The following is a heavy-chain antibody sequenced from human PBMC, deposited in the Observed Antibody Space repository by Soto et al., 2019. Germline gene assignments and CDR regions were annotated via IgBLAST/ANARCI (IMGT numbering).Heavy chain of an antibody. J-gene: IGHJ6*02. Sequence: VKVSCKASGYTFTSYGISWVRQAPGQGLEWMGWTSAYNGNTNYAQKLQGRVTMTTDTSTSTAYMELRSLRSDDTAVYYCAVNRVGYCSGGSCEPIIYYAMDVWGQGTTVTVSS. CDR1: GYTFTSYG. CDR3: AVNRVGYCSGGSCEPIIYYAMDV. D-gene: IGHD2-15*01. V-gene: IGHV1-18*04. CDR2: TSAYNGNT.